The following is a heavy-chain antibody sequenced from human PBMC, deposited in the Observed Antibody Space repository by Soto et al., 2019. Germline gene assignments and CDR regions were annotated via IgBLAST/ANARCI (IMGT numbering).Heavy chain of an antibody. CDR3: ATDKGFWSVAGY. CDR2: INAGNGNT. CDR1: GYTFTSYA. D-gene: IGHD3-3*01. J-gene: IGHJ4*02. V-gene: IGHV1-3*01. Sequence: ASVKVSCKASGYTFTSYAMHWVRQAPGQRLEWMGWINAGNGNTKYSQKFQGRVTITRDTSASTAYMELSSLRSEDTAVYYCATDKGFWSVAGYWGQGTLVTVSS.